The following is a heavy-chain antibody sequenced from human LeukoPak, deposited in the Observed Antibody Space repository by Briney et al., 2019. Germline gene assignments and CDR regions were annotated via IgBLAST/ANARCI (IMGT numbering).Heavy chain of an antibody. CDR2: INPNSGGT. V-gene: IGHV1-2*02. D-gene: IGHD2-2*01. CDR3: ARRYCSSTSCYFGSGEANFDY. CDR1: GYTFTGYY. Sequence: VASVKVSCKASGYTFTGYYMHWVRQAPGQGLEWMGWINPNSGGTNYAQKFQGRVTMTRDTSISTAYMELSGLRSDDTAVYYCARRYCSSTSCYFGSGEANFDYWGQGTLVTVSS. J-gene: IGHJ4*02.